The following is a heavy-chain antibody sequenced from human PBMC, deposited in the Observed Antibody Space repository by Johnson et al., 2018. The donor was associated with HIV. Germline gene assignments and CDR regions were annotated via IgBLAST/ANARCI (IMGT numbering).Heavy chain of an antibody. J-gene: IGHJ3*02. V-gene: IGHV3-23*04. D-gene: IGHD6-13*01. Sequence: VQLVESGGGVVRPGGSLRVSCAASGFSFSSYAMHWVRQAPGKGLEWVSAISWRGGSTCYADSVKGRFTISRANSKNTLYLQMNSLRAKDTAVYYCAKSYSGSCYTDAFDIWGQGTMVTVSS. CDR1: GFSFSSYA. CDR2: ISWRGGST. CDR3: AKSYSGSCYTDAFDI.